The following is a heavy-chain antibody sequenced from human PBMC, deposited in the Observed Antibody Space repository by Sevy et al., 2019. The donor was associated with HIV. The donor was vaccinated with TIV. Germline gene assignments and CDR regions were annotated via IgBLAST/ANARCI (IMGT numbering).Heavy chain of an antibody. CDR3: AREGSDVVVPAAILDDWFDP. D-gene: IGHD2-2*02. CDR2: INPNSGGT. CDR1: GYTFTGYY. Sequence: ASVKVSCKASGYTFTGYYMHWVRQAPGQGLEWMGWINPNSGGTNYAQKFQGRVTMTRDTSISTAYMELGRLGSDDTAVYYCAREGSDVVVPAAILDDWFDPWGQGTLVTVSS. V-gene: IGHV1-2*02. J-gene: IGHJ5*02.